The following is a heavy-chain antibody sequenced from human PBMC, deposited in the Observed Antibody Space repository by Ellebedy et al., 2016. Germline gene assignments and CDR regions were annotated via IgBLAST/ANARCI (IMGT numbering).Heavy chain of an antibody. D-gene: IGHD5/OR15-5a*01. CDR3: TTDAVSTISNYFAY. J-gene: IGHJ4*02. V-gene: IGHV3-15*01. CDR1: GFAFSDAW. CDR2: LKTNRDGGTT. Sequence: GESLKISCSTSGFAFSDAWMTWVRQAPGKGLEWVGRLKTNRDGGTTDYAAPVKGRFTISRDDSQSTVFLQMNNLKTEDTAVYYCTTDAVSTISNYFAYWGQGTLVTVSS.